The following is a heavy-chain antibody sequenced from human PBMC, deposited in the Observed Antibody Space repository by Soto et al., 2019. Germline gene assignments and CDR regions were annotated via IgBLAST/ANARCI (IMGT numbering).Heavy chain of an antibody. CDR2: INHSGST. J-gene: IGHJ4*02. V-gene: IGHV4-34*01. CDR3: ARELGYCSSTSCQSIDY. D-gene: IGHD2-2*01. Sequence: PSETLSLTCAVYGGSFSGYYWTWIRQPPGTGLEWIGEINHSGSTNYNPSLKSRVTISVDTSKNRFSLKLTSVTAADTAVYYCARELGYCSSTSCQSIDYWGQGTLVTVSS. CDR1: GGSFSGYY.